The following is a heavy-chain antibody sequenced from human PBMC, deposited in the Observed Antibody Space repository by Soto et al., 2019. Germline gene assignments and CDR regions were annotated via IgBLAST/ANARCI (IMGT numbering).Heavy chain of an antibody. CDR2: IYYSGST. V-gene: IGHV4-59*08. D-gene: IGHD4-17*01. CDR3: ARFRPLYGDYRL. Sequence: SETLSLTCTVSGGSISSYYWSWIRQPPGKGLEWIGYIYYSGSTNYNPSLKSRVTISVDTSKNQFSLKLSSVTAADTAVYYCARFRPLYGDYRLWGQGTLVTVSS. J-gene: IGHJ4*02. CDR1: GGSISSYY.